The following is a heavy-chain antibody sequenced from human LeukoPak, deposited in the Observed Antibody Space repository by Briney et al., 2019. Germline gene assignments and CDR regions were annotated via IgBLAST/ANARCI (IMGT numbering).Heavy chain of an antibody. CDR3: AKTSGYYDY. CDR2: IVGSGSTT. CDR1: GFTFSSYA. V-gene: IGHV3-23*01. J-gene: IGHJ4*02. D-gene: IGHD2-8*02. Sequence: GGSLRLSCAASGFTFSSYAMTGVRQAPGKGLEWVSVIVGSGSTTYYADSVKGRFTISIDNSKNTLYLQMNSLRAEHRAVYYCAKTSGYYDYWGQGTLVTVSS.